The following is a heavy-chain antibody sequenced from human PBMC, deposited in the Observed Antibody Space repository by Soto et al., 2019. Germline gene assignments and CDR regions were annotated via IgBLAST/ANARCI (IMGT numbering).Heavy chain of an antibody. D-gene: IGHD2-15*01. V-gene: IGHV2-5*02. Sequence: QITLKESGPTLVKPTQTLTLTCTFSGRSLSTSGVGVGWIRQPPGKALEWLALIYWDDDKRYSPSLKSRLTNTKDTSKNQVVLTITNIDPVDTATYYCAHLYCSGGSCYNAFDIWGQGTMVTVSS. J-gene: IGHJ3*02. CDR2: IYWDDDK. CDR3: AHLYCSGGSCYNAFDI. CDR1: GRSLSTSGVG.